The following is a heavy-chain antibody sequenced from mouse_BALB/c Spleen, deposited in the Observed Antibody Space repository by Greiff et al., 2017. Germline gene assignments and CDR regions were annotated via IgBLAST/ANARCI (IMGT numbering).Heavy chain of an antibody. Sequence: EVHLVESGGGLVQPGGSRKLSCAASGFTFSSFGMHWVRQAPEKGLEWVAYISSGSSTIYYADTVKGRFTISRDNPKNTLFLQMTSLRSEDTAMYYCARASTVITTEAMDYWGQGTSVTVSS. CDR1: GFTFSSFG. CDR2: ISSGSSTI. D-gene: IGHD2-4*01. J-gene: IGHJ4*01. CDR3: ARASTVITTEAMDY. V-gene: IGHV5-17*02.